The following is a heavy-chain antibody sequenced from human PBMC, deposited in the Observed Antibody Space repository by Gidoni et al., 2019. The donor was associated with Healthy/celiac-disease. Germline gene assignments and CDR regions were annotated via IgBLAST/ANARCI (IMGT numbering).Heavy chain of an antibody. CDR3: ARVPLDATVVDI. D-gene: IGHD4-17*01. Sequence: QAQLVESGGGVVQPGRSLRLSCAASGFTFSSYAMHWVRQAPGKGLVWVAVISYDGSNKYYADSVKGRFTITRDNSKNTLYLQMNSLRAEDTAVYYCARVPLDATVVDIWGQGTMVTVSS. V-gene: IGHV3-30-3*01. CDR1: GFTFSSYA. CDR2: ISYDGSNK. J-gene: IGHJ3*02.